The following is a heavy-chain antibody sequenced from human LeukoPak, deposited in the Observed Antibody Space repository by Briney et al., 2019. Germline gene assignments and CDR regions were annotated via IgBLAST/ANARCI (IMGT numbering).Heavy chain of an antibody. CDR2: ITGDGVTT. D-gene: IGHD3-16*01. V-gene: IGHV3-23*01. CDR1: GFTFSSSA. CDR3: AKERRRVDTSMIRSYFFDS. Sequence: PGGSLRLSCAASGFTFSSSAMSWVRQTPSKGLEWPSSITGDGVTTYYADSVKGRFTISRDNSKNILFLQMNSLRAEDSASYFCAKERRRVDTSMIRSYFFDSWGQGTPVTVSS. J-gene: IGHJ4*02.